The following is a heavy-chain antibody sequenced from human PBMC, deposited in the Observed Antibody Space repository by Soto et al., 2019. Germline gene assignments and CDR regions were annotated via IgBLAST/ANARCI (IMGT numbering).Heavy chain of an antibody. CDR2: VDSAGSGT. V-gene: IGHV3-74*01. CDR3: ATVFEH. J-gene: IGHJ4*02. Sequence: VPLVESGGGSVQPGGSLRLSCVASGITFSGFWMHSVRQVPGKGLVWVARVDSAGSGTSYADSVKGRFTISRDNAKNTLSLQMDSLRVEDTAVYYCATVFEHWGQGIPVTVSS. CDR1: GITFSGFW.